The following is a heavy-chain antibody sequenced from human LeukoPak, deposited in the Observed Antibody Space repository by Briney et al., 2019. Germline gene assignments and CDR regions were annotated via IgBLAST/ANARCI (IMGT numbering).Heavy chain of an antibody. Sequence: GGSLRLSCAASRFTFSSYVMKWVRQVPGKGLEWVSSISTSSSYIYYADSVKGRFTISRDNAKNSLYLQMDSLGPEDTAVYYCARDPYSGNYGNDYYYYMDVWGKGTTVTISS. CDR1: RFTFSSYV. D-gene: IGHD1-26*01. CDR3: ARDPYSGNYGNDYYYYMDV. J-gene: IGHJ6*03. V-gene: IGHV3-21*01. CDR2: ISTSSSYI.